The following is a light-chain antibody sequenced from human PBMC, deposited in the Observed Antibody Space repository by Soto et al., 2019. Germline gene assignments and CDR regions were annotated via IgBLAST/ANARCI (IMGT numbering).Light chain of an antibody. CDR2: DAS. CDR3: QQFNAYPHS. Sequence: AIQLTQSPTSLSASVGDTVTITCRASQGISNALAWFQQTRGKTPKLLISDASTLETGVPSRFRGSGSGTDFALTISNLQPGDFANYYCQQFNAYPHSFGQGTKLEI. V-gene: IGKV1-13*02. CDR1: QGISNA. J-gene: IGKJ2*01.